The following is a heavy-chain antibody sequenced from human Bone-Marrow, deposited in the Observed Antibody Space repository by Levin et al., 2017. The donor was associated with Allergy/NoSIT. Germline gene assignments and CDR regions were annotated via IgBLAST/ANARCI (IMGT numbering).Heavy chain of an antibody. CDR1: GFTFSNYG. D-gene: IGHD1-26*01. J-gene: IGHJ4*02. CDR3: AKNWREPDY. CDR2: ISNSGGST. V-gene: IGHV3-23*01. Sequence: QPGGSLRLSCAASGFTFSNYGMSWVRQAPGKGLEWVSAISNSGGSTYYADSVKGRFTISRDNSKNTVYLQMTGLRAEDTAVYYCAKNWREPDYWGQGTLVTVSS.